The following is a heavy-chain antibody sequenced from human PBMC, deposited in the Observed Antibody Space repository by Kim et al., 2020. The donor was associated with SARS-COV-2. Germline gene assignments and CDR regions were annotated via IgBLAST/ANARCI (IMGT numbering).Heavy chain of an antibody. D-gene: IGHD3-22*01. J-gene: IGHJ4*02. CDR3: ARGTGYYYDSSGYYDYFDY. CDR1: GGSFSGYY. V-gene: IGHV4-34*01. Sequence: SETLSLTCAVYGGSFSGYYWSWIRQPPGKGLEWIGEINHSGSTNYNPSLKSRVTISVDTSKNQFSLKLSSVTAADTAVYYCARGTGYYYDSSGYYDYFDYWGQGTLVTVSS. CDR2: INHSGST.